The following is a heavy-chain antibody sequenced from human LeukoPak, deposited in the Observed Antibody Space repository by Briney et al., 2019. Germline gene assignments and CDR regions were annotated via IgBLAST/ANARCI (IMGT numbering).Heavy chain of an antibody. V-gene: IGHV4-4*07. D-gene: IGHD3-22*01. CDR2: IYTSGST. CDR3: ARDTYYYDSSGYYPNWFDP. CDR1: GGSISSYY. J-gene: IGHJ5*02. Sequence: SETLSLTCTVSGGSISSYYWSWIRQPAGRELAWIGRIYTSGSTNYNPSLKSRVTMSVDTSKNQFSLKLSSVTAADTAVYYCARDTYYYDSSGYYPNWFDPWGQGTLVTVDS.